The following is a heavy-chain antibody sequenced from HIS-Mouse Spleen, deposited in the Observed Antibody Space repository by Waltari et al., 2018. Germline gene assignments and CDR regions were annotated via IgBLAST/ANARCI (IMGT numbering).Heavy chain of an antibody. V-gene: IGHV3-15*01. D-gene: IGHD6-6*01. CDR2: IKSKTNGGKT. CDR3: TTVSSSFDY. CDR1: GFTFSNAW. Sequence: EVQLVESGGGLVKPGGSLRLSCAASGFTFSNAWMSWLRQSAGRGGVGQDQGKGRKWVGRIKSKTNGGKTDYAAPVKDRFTISRDDSKNTLYLQMNSLKTEDTAVYYCTTVSSSFDYWGQGTLVTVSS. J-gene: IGHJ4*02.